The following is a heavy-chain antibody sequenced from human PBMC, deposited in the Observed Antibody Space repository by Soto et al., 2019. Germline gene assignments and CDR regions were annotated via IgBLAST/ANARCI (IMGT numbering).Heavy chain of an antibody. CDR3: ARNVGGHRDS. J-gene: IGHJ4*02. D-gene: IGHD3-10*02. CDR1: GDSVSSNIAA. V-gene: IGHV6-1*01. Sequence: PSQTLSLTCAVSGDSVSSNIAAWDWIRQSPSRGLEWLGRTYYRSKWYTNYAVSVRSRITINPDTSENQFTPQLISVTPEDTAIYYCARNVGGHRDSWGQGTLVTVSS. CDR2: TYYRSKWYT.